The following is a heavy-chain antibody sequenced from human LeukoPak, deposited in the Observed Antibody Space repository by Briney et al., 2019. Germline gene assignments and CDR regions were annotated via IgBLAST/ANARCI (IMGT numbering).Heavy chain of an antibody. CDR1: GFTFSSYG. J-gene: IGHJ4*02. Sequence: PGRSLRLSCAASGFTFSSYGMHRVRHTPDKGLEWVACVSHDGSNKYYGDSVKGRFPISRDNSRNTVYLQLNSLTVEDTAVYYCAKQRDYCGLADYWGQGTLVTVSS. CDR2: VSHDGSNK. CDR3: AKQRDYCGLADY. D-gene: IGHD4-23*01. V-gene: IGHV3-30*18.